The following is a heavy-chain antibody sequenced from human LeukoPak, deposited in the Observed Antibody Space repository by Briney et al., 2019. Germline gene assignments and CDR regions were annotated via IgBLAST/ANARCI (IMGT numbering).Heavy chain of an antibody. J-gene: IGHJ4*02. CDR1: GGSVSSGSYY. CDR2: RHYSGST. Sequence: SETLPLTCTVSGGSVSSGSYYWSWIRQPPGKGLEWIGYRHYSGSTNYNPSLKSRVTISVDTSKNQFSLKLSSVTAADTAVYYCARDPSGYFNYWGQGTLATVSS. V-gene: IGHV4-61*01. CDR3: ARDPSGYFNY. D-gene: IGHD3-22*01.